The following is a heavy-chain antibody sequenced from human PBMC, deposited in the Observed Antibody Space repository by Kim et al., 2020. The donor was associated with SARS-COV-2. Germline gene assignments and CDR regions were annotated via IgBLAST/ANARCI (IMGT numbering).Heavy chain of an antibody. V-gene: IGHV4-34*01. CDR2: INHSGST. J-gene: IGHJ4*01. Sequence: SETLSLTCAVYGGSFSGYYWSWIRQPPGKGLEWIGEINHSGSTNYNPSLKSRVTISVDTSKNQFSLKLSSVTAADTAVYYCARASYYGSGRYYNGLGFD. D-gene: IGHD3-10*01. CDR1: GGSFSGYY. CDR3: ARASYYGSGRYYNGLGFD.